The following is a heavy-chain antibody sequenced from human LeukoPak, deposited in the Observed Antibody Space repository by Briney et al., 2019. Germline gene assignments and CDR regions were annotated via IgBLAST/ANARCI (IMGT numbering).Heavy chain of an antibody. CDR3: ARDGSPYYYYGMDV. J-gene: IGHJ6*02. CDR2: IYHSGST. CDR1: GGSISSSNW. V-gene: IGHV4-4*02. Sequence: PSETLSLICAVSGGSISSSNWWSWVRQPPGKGLEWIGEIYHSGSTNYNPSLKSRVTISVDTSRNQFSLKLSSVTAADTAVYYCARDGSPYYYYGMDVWGQGTTVTVSS. D-gene: IGHD1-26*01.